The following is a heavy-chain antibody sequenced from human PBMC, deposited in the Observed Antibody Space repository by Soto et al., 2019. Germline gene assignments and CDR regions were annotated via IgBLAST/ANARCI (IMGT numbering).Heavy chain of an antibody. V-gene: IGHV3-33*01. Sequence: QVQLVESGGGVVQPGRSLRLSCAASGFTFSSYGMHWVRQAPGKGLEWVAVIWYDGSNKYYADSVKGRFTISRDNSKNTLYLQMNSLRAEDTAVYYCARRDNDFWSGYYVLDYWGQGTLVTVSS. CDR1: GFTFSSYG. CDR2: IWYDGSNK. D-gene: IGHD3-3*01. CDR3: ARRDNDFWSGYYVLDY. J-gene: IGHJ4*02.